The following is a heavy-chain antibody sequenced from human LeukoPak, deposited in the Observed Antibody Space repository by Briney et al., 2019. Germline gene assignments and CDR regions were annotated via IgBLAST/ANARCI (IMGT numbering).Heavy chain of an antibody. CDR1: GGSIGTYY. V-gene: IGHV4-4*07. CDR2: IYTSGTT. D-gene: IGHD3-9*01. CDR3: AREVSDYDILTGWIDY. J-gene: IGHJ4*02. Sequence: PSETLSLTCTVSGGSIGTYYWSWIRQPAGKGLEWIGRIYTSGTTNYNPSLKSRVTISVGTSKSQFSLKLSSVTAADTAVYYCAREVSDYDILTGWIDYWGQGTLVSVSS.